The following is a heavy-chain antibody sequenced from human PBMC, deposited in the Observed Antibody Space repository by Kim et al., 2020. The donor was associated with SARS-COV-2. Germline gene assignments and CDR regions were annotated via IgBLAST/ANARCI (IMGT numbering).Heavy chain of an antibody. Sequence: NYNPSLKSRVTISVDTSKNQFSLKLSSVTAADTAVYYCARDDSSGYNFDYWGQGTLVTVSS. D-gene: IGHD3-22*01. J-gene: IGHJ4*02. CDR3: ARDDSSGYNFDY. V-gene: IGHV4-34*01.